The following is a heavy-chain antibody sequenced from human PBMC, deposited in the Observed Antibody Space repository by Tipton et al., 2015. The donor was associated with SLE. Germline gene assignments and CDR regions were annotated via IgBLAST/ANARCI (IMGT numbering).Heavy chain of an antibody. J-gene: IGHJ4*02. CDR3: ARVGSGWFHFDY. D-gene: IGHD6-19*01. CDR1: GYNFNAYY. CDR2: MNPNSGGT. Sequence: QSGAEVRKSGASVKVSCKASGYNFNAYYIHWVRQAPGHGLEWMGQMNPNSGGTHYAQSFQGRVTMTGDTSVSTAYMELSGLRSDDTAMYFCARVGSGWFHFDYWGQGALVTVSS. V-gene: IGHV1-2*06.